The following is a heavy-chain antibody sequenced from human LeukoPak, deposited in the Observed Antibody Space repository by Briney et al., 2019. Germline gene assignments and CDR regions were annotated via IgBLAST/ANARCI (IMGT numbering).Heavy chain of an antibody. CDR2: IRDSGET. CDR1: GFSVSNYY. D-gene: IGHD3-16*01. Sequence: GGSLRLSCAGSGFSVSNYYMSWVRQAPGKGLEWVSLIRDSGETFYADSVKGRFTISRDNSKNTVYLQMNRLRVEDKAVYFCARDRAVTQVWVEFDSWGQGTLVTVSS. J-gene: IGHJ5*01. CDR3: ARDRAVTQVWVEFDS. V-gene: IGHV3-66*03.